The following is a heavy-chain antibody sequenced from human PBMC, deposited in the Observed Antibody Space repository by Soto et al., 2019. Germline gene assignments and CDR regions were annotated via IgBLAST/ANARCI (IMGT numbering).Heavy chain of an antibody. CDR3: ARGTMIVDY. CDR2: IYYSGIT. CDR1: GGSISSGGYY. J-gene: IGHJ4*02. V-gene: IGHV4-31*02. Sequence: SETRSRTWTVSGGSISSGGYYWIWIRQHPGKGLEWIGYIYYSGITYYNPSLKSRVTISVDTSKNQFSLKLSSVTAADTAVYYCARGTMIVDYWGQGTLVTVSS. D-gene: IGHD3-22*01.